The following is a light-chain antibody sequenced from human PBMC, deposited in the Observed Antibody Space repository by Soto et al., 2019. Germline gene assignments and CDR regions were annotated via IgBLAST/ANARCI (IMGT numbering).Light chain of an antibody. Sequence: QSVLTQPASVSGSPGQSITISCTGTSSDVGGYNYVSWYQHHPGKAPKLIIYDVTNRPSGVSNPFSGSKSGNTASLTISGLQPEDEADYYCSSYTTSNTRQIVXGTGTKVPVL. CDR1: SSDVGGYNY. CDR3: SSYTTSNTRQIV. CDR2: DVT. J-gene: IGLJ1*01. V-gene: IGLV2-14*03.